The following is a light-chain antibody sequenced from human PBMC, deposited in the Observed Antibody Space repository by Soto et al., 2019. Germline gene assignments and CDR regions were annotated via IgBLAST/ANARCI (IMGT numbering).Light chain of an antibody. CDR3: QQYNNWPPLT. J-gene: IGKJ4*01. V-gene: IGKV3-15*01. CDR2: GAS. Sequence: EIVMTQSPATLSVSPGERATLSCRASQSVSSNLAWYQQKPDQAPRLLIYGASTRANGIPARFSGSGSETEFTLTISSLQSEDFAVYYCQQYNNWPPLTFGGGTKVEIK. CDR1: QSVSSN.